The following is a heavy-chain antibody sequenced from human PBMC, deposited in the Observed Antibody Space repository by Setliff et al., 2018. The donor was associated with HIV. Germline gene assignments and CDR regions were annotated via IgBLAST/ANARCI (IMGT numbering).Heavy chain of an antibody. D-gene: IGHD4-4*01. CDR3: VRDITTCWDV. CDR2: IDGDGSGT. Sequence: ETLSLTCTVSGDSVTTSSWWSWVRQSPGKGLVWVSRIDGDGSGTSYADSVQGRFTISRDNAKNTLYLQMNSLRAEDTAVYYCVRDITTCWDVWGQGTTVTVSS. V-gene: IGHV3-74*01. CDR1: GDSVTTSS. J-gene: IGHJ6*02.